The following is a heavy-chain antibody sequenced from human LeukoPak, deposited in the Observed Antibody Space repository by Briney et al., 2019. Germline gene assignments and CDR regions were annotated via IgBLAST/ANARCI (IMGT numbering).Heavy chain of an antibody. CDR2: MHYSGRT. CDR1: GGSISSYY. V-gene: IGHV4-59*12. Sequence: PSETLSLTCTVSGGSISSYYWSWIRQPQGKGLEWIGYMHYSGRTNYNPSLKSRVTISVDTSKNQFSLKLSSVTAADTAVYYCARDLPNAMVFYWGQGTLVTVSS. CDR3: ARDLPNAMVFY. D-gene: IGHD5-18*01. J-gene: IGHJ4*02.